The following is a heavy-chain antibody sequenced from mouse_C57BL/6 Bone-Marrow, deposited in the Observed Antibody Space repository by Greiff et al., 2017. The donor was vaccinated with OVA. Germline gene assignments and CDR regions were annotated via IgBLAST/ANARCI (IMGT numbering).Heavy chain of an antibody. V-gene: IGHV5-9-1*02. CDR1: GFTFSSYA. J-gene: IGHJ1*03. CDR2: ISSGGDYI. Sequence: EVQGVESGEGLVKPGGSLKLSCAASGFTFSSYAMSWVRQTPEKRLEWVAYISSGGDYIYYADTVKGRFTISRDNARNTLYLQMSSLKSEDTAMYYCTRDPKFITTVQSYWYFDVWGTGTTVTVSS. CDR3: TRDPKFITTVQSYWYFDV. D-gene: IGHD1-1*01.